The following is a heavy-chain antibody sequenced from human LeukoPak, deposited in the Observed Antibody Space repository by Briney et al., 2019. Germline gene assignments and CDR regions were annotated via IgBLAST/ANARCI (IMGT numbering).Heavy chain of an antibody. CDR3: AKERASRDDY. CDR2: ISYDGSNK. Sequence: SGGSLRLSCAASGFTFSSYGMHWVRQAPGKGLEWVAVISYDGSNKYYADSVKGRFTISRDNCKNTLYLQMNSLRAEDTAVYYCAKERASRDDYWGQGTLVTVSS. V-gene: IGHV3-30*18. J-gene: IGHJ4*02. CDR1: GFTFSSYG.